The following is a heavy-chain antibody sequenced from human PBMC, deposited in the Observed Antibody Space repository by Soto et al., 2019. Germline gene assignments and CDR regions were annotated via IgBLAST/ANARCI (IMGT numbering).Heavy chain of an antibody. J-gene: IGHJ6*02. CDR2: INGDGASL. CDR3: ARERPLGLDV. V-gene: IGHV3-74*03. D-gene: IGHD6-6*01. Sequence: EVRLEEAGGGFVQPGGSLRVSCSGSGFIFSSFWMHWVRQGPGKGLEWVSRINGDGASLAYADSVKGRFSISRDNVKNTLHLQMNSLGADDTAVYFCARERPLGLDVWGRGTTVTVSS. CDR1: GFIFSSFW.